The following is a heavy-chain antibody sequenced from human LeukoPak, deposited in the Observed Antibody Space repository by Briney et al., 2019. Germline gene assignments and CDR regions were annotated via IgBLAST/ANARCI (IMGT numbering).Heavy chain of an antibody. V-gene: IGHV3-23*01. CDR1: GFTFSSYA. J-gene: IGHJ4*02. CDR2: ISGSGGST. Sequence: PGGSLRLSCAASGFTFSSYAMSWVRQAPGKGLEWVSAISGSGGSTYYADSVKGRFTISRDNSKNTLYLQMNSLRAEDTAVYYCAKDREYQHIKAGYYFDYWGQGTLVTVSS. D-gene: IGHD2-2*01. CDR3: AKDREYQHIKAGYYFDY.